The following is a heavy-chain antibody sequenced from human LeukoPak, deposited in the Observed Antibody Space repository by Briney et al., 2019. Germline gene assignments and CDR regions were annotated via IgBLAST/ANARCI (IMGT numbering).Heavy chain of an antibody. D-gene: IGHD3-22*01. CDR3: AGFFYDNSGDAFDI. J-gene: IGHJ3*02. CDR1: GGSFTFTSHS. V-gene: IGHV1-69*13. Sequence: SVKVSCKASGGSFTFTSHSISWVRQAPGQGLEWMGGFIPIYGSANYAQKFQGRITITSDESTRTVYMELSSLRPEDSAMHYCAGFFYDNSGDAFDIWGQGTMVTVSS. CDR2: FIPIYGSA.